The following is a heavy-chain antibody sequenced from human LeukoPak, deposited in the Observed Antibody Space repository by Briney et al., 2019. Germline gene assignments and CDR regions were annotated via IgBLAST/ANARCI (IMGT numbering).Heavy chain of an antibody. CDR3: ARDRHQGAFDM. CDR1: GFTVSDHY. D-gene: IGHD2-2*01. CDR2: IYSGGTT. J-gene: IGHJ3*02. V-gene: IGHV3-53*01. Sequence: GGSLRLSCAASGFTVSDHYMSWVRQAPGQGLESVSLIYSGGTTLYADSVKGRFTISRDNSKNTLYLQMNSLRAEDTAVYYCARDRHQGAFDMWGQGTMVIVSS.